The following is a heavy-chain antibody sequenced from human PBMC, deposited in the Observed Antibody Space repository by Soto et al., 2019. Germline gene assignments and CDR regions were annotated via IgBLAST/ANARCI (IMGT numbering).Heavy chain of an antibody. CDR1: GYTFSSYD. J-gene: IGHJ6*02. Sequence: QVQLVQSGAEVKKPGASVKVSCKASGYTFSSYDINWVRQATGQGLEWMGWMNPNTGNTVYAQKFQGRVTMTRNTSISTAYMELSSLRSDDTAVYDCARERAYGMDVWGQGTTVTVSS. V-gene: IGHV1-8*01. CDR3: ARERAYGMDV. CDR2: MNPNTGNT.